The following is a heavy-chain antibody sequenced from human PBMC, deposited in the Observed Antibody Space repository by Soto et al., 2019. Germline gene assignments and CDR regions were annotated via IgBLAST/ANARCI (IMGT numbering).Heavy chain of an antibody. CDR3: ARGSEAAAVGGY. CDR1: GGSFSGYY. Sequence: SETLSLTCAVYGGSFSGYYWSWIRQPPGKGLEWIGEINHSGSTNYNPSPKSRVTISVDTSKNQFSLKLSSMTAADTAVYYCARGSEAAAVGGYWGQGTLVTVSS. D-gene: IGHD6-13*01. CDR2: INHSGST. V-gene: IGHV4-34*01. J-gene: IGHJ4*02.